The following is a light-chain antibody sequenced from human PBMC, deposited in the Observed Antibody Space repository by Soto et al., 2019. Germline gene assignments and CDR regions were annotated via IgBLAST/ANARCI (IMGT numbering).Light chain of an antibody. CDR3: QQRSNWPGT. Sequence: EIVLTQSPATLSLSPGERATLSCRASQSVSSNLAWYQQKPGQAPRLLIYDASSRATGIPARFSGSGSGTDFTLTISSLEPEDFAVYYCQQRSNWPGTFGQGTKLEIK. CDR1: QSVSSN. J-gene: IGKJ2*01. V-gene: IGKV3-11*01. CDR2: DAS.